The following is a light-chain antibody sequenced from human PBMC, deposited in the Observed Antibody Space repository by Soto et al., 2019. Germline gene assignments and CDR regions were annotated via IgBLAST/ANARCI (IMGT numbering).Light chain of an antibody. Sequence: DIQMTQSPSTLSASVGDRVTITCRASQSISSWLAWYQQKPGKAPNLLIYDASSLKSGLPSRFSGSGSGTEFTLTISSLQPDYFATYYCQQYSSYWTFGQGTKVEIK. CDR1: QSISSW. J-gene: IGKJ1*01. CDR3: QQYSSYWT. V-gene: IGKV1-5*01. CDR2: DAS.